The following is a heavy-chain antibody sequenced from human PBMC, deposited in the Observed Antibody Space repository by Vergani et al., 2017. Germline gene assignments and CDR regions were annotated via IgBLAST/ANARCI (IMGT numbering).Heavy chain of an antibody. Sequence: DVRLVESGGGVVQPGGSLRLSCAASGFTFSAYSMNWVRQTPGKGLEWISYIGVSDNSIYYADSVMGRFAISRDNARNLLFLQMNSLRADGSALYFCVRDPDYSTFDSWGQGTLVTVS. CDR2: IGVSDNSI. CDR3: VRDPDYSTFDS. CDR1: GFTFSAYS. V-gene: IGHV3-48*01. J-gene: IGHJ4*02. D-gene: IGHD4-11*01.